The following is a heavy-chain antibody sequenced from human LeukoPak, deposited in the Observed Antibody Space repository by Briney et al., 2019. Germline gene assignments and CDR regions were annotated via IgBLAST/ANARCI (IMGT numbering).Heavy chain of an antibody. CDR1: GFTFSSYA. Sequence: GGSMRLSCAASGFTFSSYAMNWVRQAPGKGLEWVSYISSSGSTIYYADSVKGRFTISRDNAKNSLFLQMNSLRAEDTAVYYCARDQYGSGDGYYMDVWGKGTTVTISS. J-gene: IGHJ6*03. CDR2: ISSSGSTI. D-gene: IGHD3-10*01. V-gene: IGHV3-48*03. CDR3: ARDQYGSGDGYYMDV.